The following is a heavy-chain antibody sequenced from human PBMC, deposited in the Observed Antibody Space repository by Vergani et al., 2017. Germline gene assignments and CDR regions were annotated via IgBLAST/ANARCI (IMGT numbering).Heavy chain of an antibody. V-gene: IGHV3-21*01. J-gene: IGHJ4*02. CDR3: ARAGIAASGDDY. D-gene: IGHD6-13*01. Sequence: VHLVESGGGLVTPGGSLRLSCAASGFTFSSYCMNWVRQAPGKGLEGVSSISSSSSYIYYADSVKGRFPISRDNAKNSLYLQMNSLRAEDTAVYYCARAGIAASGDDYWGQGTLVTVSS. CDR1: GFTFSSYC. CDR2: ISSSSSYI.